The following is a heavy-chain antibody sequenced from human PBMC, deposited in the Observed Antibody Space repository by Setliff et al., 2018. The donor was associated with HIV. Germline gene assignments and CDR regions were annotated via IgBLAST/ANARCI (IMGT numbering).Heavy chain of an antibody. J-gene: IGHJ4*02. CDR3: ANSRRLRRGVFGY. V-gene: IGHV4-39*01. D-gene: IGHD5-12*01. CDR1: GGSISSSSYY. CDR2: IYYSGST. Sequence: SETLSLTCTVSGGSISSSSYYRGWIRQPPGKGLEWIGSIYYSGSTYYNPSLKSRVTISVDTSKNQFSLKLSSVTAADTAVYYCANSRRLRRGVFGYWGQGTLVTVSS.